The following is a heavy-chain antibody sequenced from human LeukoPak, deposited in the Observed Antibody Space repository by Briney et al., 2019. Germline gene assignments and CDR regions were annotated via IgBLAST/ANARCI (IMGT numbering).Heavy chain of an antibody. CDR1: GGSISSSSYY. V-gene: IGHV4-39*01. CDR2: IFYSGST. Sequence: SETLSLPCTVSGGSISSSSYYWGWIRQPPGKGLDWIGSIFYSGSTYYNPSLKSRVTISVDTSKNQFSLKLSSVTAADTAVYYCARHGSYYGSAPHYYFDYWGQGTLVTVSS. CDR3: ARHGSYYGSAPHYYFDY. J-gene: IGHJ4*02. D-gene: IGHD3-10*01.